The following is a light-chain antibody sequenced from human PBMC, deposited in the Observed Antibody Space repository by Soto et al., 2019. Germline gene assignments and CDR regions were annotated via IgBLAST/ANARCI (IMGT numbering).Light chain of an antibody. Sequence: DIVLTQSPGTLSLSPGERATLSCRASQSVSSSYLAWYQQKPGQAPRLLIYATSTRATGIPDRFSGTGSGTDFTLTISRLEPEDFAIYYCQQYGSPRTFGQGTKVDI. CDR3: QQYGSPRT. CDR2: ATS. V-gene: IGKV3-20*01. J-gene: IGKJ1*01. CDR1: QSVSSSY.